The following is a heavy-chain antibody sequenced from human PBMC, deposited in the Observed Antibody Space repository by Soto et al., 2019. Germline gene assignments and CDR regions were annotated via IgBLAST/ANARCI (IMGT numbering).Heavy chain of an antibody. D-gene: IGHD2-2*03. CDR3: ARARSSVPSRRGIGYYGMDV. CDR2: INHSGIT. V-gene: IGHV4-34*01. J-gene: IGHJ6*02. Sequence: QVQLQQWGAGLLKPSETLSLTCVVNGGSFSGYYWSWVRLPPGKGLEWSGEINHSGITDSNPSLKRRVTISVDGSRNQFSLKLPSVTAADTAVYFCARARSSVPSRRGIGYYGMDVWGHGTTVTVSS. CDR1: GGSFSGYY.